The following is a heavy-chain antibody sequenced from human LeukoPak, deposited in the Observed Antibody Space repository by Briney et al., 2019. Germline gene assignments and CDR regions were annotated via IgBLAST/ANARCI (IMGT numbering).Heavy chain of an antibody. CDR1: GFTFSSYS. CDR3: ARALVAAARNFDY. Sequence: QSGGYLRLSCAASGFTFSSYSMNWVRQAPGKGLEWVSYISSSSSTIYYADSVKGRFTISRDNAKNSLYLQMNSLRAEDTAVYYCARALVAAARNFDYWGQGTLVTVSS. J-gene: IGHJ4*02. V-gene: IGHV3-48*01. D-gene: IGHD6-13*01. CDR2: ISSSSSTI.